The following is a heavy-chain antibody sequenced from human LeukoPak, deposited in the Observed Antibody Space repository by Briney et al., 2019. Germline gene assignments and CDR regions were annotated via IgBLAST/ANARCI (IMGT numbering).Heavy chain of an antibody. CDR3: ARRFYSSGWTYFDS. CDR1: GYTFTNYW. Sequence: GESLKISCKGSGYTFTNYWIGWVRQMPGKGLEWMGIIYPSDSDTRYSPSFQGQVTISADKSISTAYLQWSSLKASDTAVYYCARRFYSSGWTYFDSWGQGTLVTVSS. CDR2: IYPSDSDT. D-gene: IGHD6-19*01. V-gene: IGHV5-51*01. J-gene: IGHJ4*02.